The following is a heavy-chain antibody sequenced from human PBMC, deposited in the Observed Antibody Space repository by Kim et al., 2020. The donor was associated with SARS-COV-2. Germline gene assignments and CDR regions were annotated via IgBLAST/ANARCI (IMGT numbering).Heavy chain of an antibody. Sequence: GGSLRLSCAASGFTFSSYAMSWVRQAPGKGLEWVSAISGSGGSTYYADSVKGRFTISRDNSKNTLYLQMNSLRAEDTAVYYCAKEIVLCGGDCQYYFDYWGQGTLVTVSS. V-gene: IGHV3-23*01. CDR1: GFTFSSYA. CDR2: ISGSGGST. J-gene: IGHJ4*02. D-gene: IGHD2-21*01. CDR3: AKEIVLCGGDCQYYFDY.